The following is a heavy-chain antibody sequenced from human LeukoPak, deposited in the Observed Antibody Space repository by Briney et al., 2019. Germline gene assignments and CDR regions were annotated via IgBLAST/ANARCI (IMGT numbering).Heavy chain of an antibody. CDR3: ARVRRSGWYSRGMDV. CDR2: INHSGST. D-gene: IGHD6-19*01. V-gene: IGHV4-34*01. J-gene: IGHJ6*02. CDR1: GGSFSGYY. Sequence: SEILSLTCAVYGGSFSGYYWSWIRQPPGKGLEWIGEINHSGSTNYNPSLKSRVTISVDTSKNQFSLKLSSVTAVDTAVYYCARVRRSGWYSRGMDVWGQGTTVTVSS.